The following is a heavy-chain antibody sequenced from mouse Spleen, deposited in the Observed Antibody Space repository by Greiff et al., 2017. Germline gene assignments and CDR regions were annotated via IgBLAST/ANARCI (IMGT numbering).Heavy chain of an antibody. V-gene: IGHV1-19*01. CDR3: ARGGYYYGSSYLFDY. Sequence: VQLQQSGPVLVKPGASVKMSCKASGYTFTDYYMNWVKQSHGKSLEWIGVINPYNGGTSYNQKFKGKATLTVDKSSSTAYMELNSLTSEDSAVYYCARGGYYYGSSYLFDYWGQGTTLTVSS. D-gene: IGHD1-1*01. CDR1: GYTFTDYY. J-gene: IGHJ2*01. CDR2: INPYNGGT.